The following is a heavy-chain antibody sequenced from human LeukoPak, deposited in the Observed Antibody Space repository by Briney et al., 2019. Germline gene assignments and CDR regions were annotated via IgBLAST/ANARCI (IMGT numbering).Heavy chain of an antibody. J-gene: IGHJ6*03. CDR2: INPNSGGT. CDR1: GYTFTGYY. D-gene: IGHD6-6*01. CDR3: ARGIAARPTPYYYYYYYMDV. V-gene: IGHV1-2*02. Sequence: ASVKVSSKASGYTFTGYYMHGVRQAPGQGLEWMGWINPNSGGTNYAQKFQGRVTMTRDTSISTAYMELSRLRSDDTAVYYCARGIAARPTPYYYYYYYMDVWGKGTTVTFSS.